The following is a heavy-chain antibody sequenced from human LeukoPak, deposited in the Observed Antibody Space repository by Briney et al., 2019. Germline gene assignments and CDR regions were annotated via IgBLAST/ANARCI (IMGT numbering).Heavy chain of an antibody. CDR2: ISYDGSNK. V-gene: IGHV3-30-3*01. J-gene: IGHJ4*02. Sequence: GGSLRLSCAASGFTFSSYAMHWVRQAPGKGLEWVAVISYDGSNKYYADSVKGRFTISRDNSKNTLYLQMNSLRAEDTAVYYCARDPLKWLQLDYWGQGTLVTVSS. CDR3: ARDPLKWLQLDY. CDR1: GFTFSSYA. D-gene: IGHD5-24*01.